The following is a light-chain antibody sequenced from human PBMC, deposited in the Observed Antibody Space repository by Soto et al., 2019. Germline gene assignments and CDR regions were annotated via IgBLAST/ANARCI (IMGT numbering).Light chain of an antibody. V-gene: IGKV1-39*01. Sequence: DIKMTQSPSSLSASVGDRVTITCGARQYISNYLNWYQQKSGTAPKLLIHTASTLQSGVPSRFRGRGSGPDFTLTISSVQPDDFAIYFCQQSYSTPPTFGQGTTLEIK. CDR1: QYISNY. J-gene: IGKJ2*01. CDR3: QQSYSTPPT. CDR2: TAS.